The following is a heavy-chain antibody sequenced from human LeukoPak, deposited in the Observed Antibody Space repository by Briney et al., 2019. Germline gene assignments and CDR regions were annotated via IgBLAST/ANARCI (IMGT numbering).Heavy chain of an antibody. J-gene: IGHJ4*02. Sequence: GGSLRLSCVVSGITLSNYGMSWVRQAPGKGLAWVSGISERGGSTNYADSVKGRFIISRDTSKNTVYLQTNSLRVEDTAVYSCAKRGIVIRAVIIIGFHKEAYYFDYWGQGILVTVSS. D-gene: IGHD3-10*01. CDR3: AKRGIVIRAVIIIGFHKEAYYFDY. CDR2: ISERGGST. CDR1: GITLSNYG. V-gene: IGHV3-23*01.